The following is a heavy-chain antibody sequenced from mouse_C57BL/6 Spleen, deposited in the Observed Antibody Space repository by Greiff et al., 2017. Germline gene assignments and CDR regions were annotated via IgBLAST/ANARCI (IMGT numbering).Heavy chain of an antibody. CDR2: INPNNGGT. CDR3: ERSWAYFDY. CDR1: GYTFTDYY. Sequence: VQLQQSGPELVKPGASVKISCKASGYTFTDYYMNWVKQSHGKSLEWIGDINPNNGGTSYHQKFKGKATLTVDKSSSTAYMELRSLTSEDSAVYYCERSWAYFDYWGQGTTLTVSS. V-gene: IGHV1-26*01. D-gene: IGHD4-1*01. J-gene: IGHJ2*01.